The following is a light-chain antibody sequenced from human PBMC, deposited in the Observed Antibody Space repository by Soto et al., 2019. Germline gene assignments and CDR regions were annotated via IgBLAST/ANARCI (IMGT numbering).Light chain of an antibody. Sequence: EIGMTQSPATLSWSPGERATLSCRASQSISSNLAWYQQKPGQAPRLLIYGASTRATGIPARFSGSGSGTEFTLTISSLQSEDFAVYYCQQYNNWPPWTFGQGTKVEIK. J-gene: IGKJ1*01. CDR1: QSISSN. CDR2: GAS. CDR3: QQYNNWPPWT. V-gene: IGKV3-15*01.